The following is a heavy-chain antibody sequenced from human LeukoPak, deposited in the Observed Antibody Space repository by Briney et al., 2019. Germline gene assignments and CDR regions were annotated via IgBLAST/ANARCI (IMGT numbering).Heavy chain of an antibody. CDR3: ATSITPGGWYYYYGMDV. V-gene: IGHV4-34*01. CDR2: INHSGST. D-gene: IGHD5-12*01. CDR1: GGSFSGYY. J-gene: IGHJ6*02. Sequence: PSETLSLTCAVYGGSFSGYYWSWIRQPPGKGLEWMGEINHSGSTNYNPSLKSRVTISVDTSKSQFSLKLSSVTAADTAVYYCATSITPGGWYYYYGMDVWGQGTTVTVSS.